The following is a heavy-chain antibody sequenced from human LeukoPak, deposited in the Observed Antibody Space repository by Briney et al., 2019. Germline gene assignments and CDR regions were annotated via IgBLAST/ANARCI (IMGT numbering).Heavy chain of an antibody. CDR1: GGSFSGYY. CDR3: ARFVTGDGAFDI. V-gene: IGHV4-34*01. J-gene: IGHJ3*02. CDR2: INHSGST. D-gene: IGHD7-27*01. Sequence: SETLTLTCAVYGGSFSGYYWSWIRQPPGKGLEWIGEINHSGSTNYNPSLKSRLTISVDTSKNQFSLRLSSVTAADTAVYYCARFVTGDGAFDIWGQGTMVTVSS.